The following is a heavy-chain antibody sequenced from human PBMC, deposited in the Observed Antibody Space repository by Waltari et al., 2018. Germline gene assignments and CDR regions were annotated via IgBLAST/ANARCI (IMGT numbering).Heavy chain of an antibody. V-gene: IGHV3-23*04. CDR2: ISSSGNKT. CDR1: GFTFSSYA. CDR3: ARGNYRIAAAGTRGYYFDY. D-gene: IGHD6-13*01. Sequence: EVQLVESGGGLVQPGGSLRLSCAASGFTFSSYAMTWVRQAPGKGLVWVSAISSSGNKTFYADSAKGRFTVSRDNSRSTLYLQLNSLRVEDTALYYCARGNYRIAAAGTRGYYFDYWGQGTLVTVSS. J-gene: IGHJ4*02.